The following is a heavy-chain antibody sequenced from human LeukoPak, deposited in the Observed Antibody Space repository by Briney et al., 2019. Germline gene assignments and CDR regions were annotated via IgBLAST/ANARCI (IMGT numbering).Heavy chain of an antibody. J-gene: IGHJ4*02. D-gene: IGHD4-17*01. V-gene: IGHV4-61*08. CDR3: ARLPHDYGDYNFDY. Sequence: SETLSLTCTVSGGSISSGGYYWSWIRQHPGKGLEWIGYIYYSGSTNYNPSLKSRVTISVDTSKNQFSLKLSSVTAADTAVYYCARLPHDYGDYNFDYWGQGTLVTVSS. CDR1: GGSISSGGYY. CDR2: IYYSGST.